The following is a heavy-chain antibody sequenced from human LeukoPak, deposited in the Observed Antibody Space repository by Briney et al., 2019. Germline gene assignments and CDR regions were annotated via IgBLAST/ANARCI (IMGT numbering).Heavy chain of an antibody. Sequence: GGYLRLSCAASGFTFSSYWMSWVRQAPGKGLEWVANIKQDGSEKYYVDSVKGRFTISRDNAKNSLCLQMNSLRAEDTAVYYCARDRFLWFGELLSNDAFDIWGQGTMVTVSS. J-gene: IGHJ3*02. D-gene: IGHD3-10*01. CDR1: GFTFSSYW. V-gene: IGHV3-7*03. CDR3: ARDRFLWFGELLSNDAFDI. CDR2: IKQDGSEK.